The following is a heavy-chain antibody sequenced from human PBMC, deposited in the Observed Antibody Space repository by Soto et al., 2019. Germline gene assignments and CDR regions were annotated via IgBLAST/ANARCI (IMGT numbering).Heavy chain of an antibody. J-gene: IGHJ4*02. V-gene: IGHV3-48*02. CDR1: GFTFSSYS. CDR2: ISSSSSTI. CDR3: ATSPGEQWLVQIDY. D-gene: IGHD6-19*01. Sequence: PGGSLRLSCAASGFTFSSYSMNWVRQAPGKGLEWVSYISSSSSTIYYADSVKGRFTISRDNAKNSLYLQMNSLRDEDTAVYYCATSPGEQWLVQIDYWGQGTLVTVSS.